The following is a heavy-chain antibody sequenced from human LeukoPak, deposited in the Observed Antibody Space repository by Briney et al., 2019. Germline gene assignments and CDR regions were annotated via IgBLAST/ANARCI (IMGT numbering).Heavy chain of an antibody. CDR3: TRSLGVVIHGGMDV. CDR2: IYYTGST. V-gene: IGHV4-59*01. CDR1: GDPISSYH. D-gene: IGHD3-3*01. Sequence: SETLSLTCTVSGDPISSYHWSWLRQPPGKGMEWSGHIYYTGSTNYNPSLKSRVTISLDTSKNQFSLKLSSVTAADTAVYYCTRSLGVVIHGGMDVWGQGTTVTVSS. J-gene: IGHJ6*02.